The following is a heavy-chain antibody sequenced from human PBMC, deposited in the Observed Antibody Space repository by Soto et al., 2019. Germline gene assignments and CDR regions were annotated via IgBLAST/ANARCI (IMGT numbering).Heavy chain of an antibody. CDR3: ARDSGEQLVLGYYYYGMDV. CDR1: GFTFSDYY. J-gene: IGHJ6*02. V-gene: IGHV3-11*06. D-gene: IGHD6-13*01. CDR2: ISSSSSYT. Sequence: GGSLRLSCAASGFTFSDYYMSWIRQAPGKGLEWVSYISSSSSYTNYADSVKGRFTISRDNAKNSLYLQMNSLRAEDTAVYYCARDSGEQLVLGYYYYGMDVWGQGTTVTVSS.